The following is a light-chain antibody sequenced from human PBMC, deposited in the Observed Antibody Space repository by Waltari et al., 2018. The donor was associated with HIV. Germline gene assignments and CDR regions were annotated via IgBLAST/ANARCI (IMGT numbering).Light chain of an antibody. CDR1: SSDVGSYNL. Sequence: QSALTQPASVSGSPGQSITISCTGTSSDVGSYNLVPWYQQYPGKAPKLMIYEVTKRPSGVSNRFSGSKSGNTASLTISGLQAEDEANYYCCSYAGGSTHVVFGGGTKLTVL. J-gene: IGLJ2*01. CDR3: CSYAGGSTHVV. CDR2: EVT. V-gene: IGLV2-23*02.